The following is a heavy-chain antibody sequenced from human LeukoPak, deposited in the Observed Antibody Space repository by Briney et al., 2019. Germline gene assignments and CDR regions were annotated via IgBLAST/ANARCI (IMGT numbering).Heavy chain of an antibody. Sequence: SETLSLTCAVYGGSFSGYYWSWIRQTPGKGLEWIGEINHSGSTNYNPSLKSRVTISVDTSKNQFSLKLSSVTAADTAVYYCARARYCSSTSCYTTSEYFQHWGQGTLVTVSS. J-gene: IGHJ1*01. D-gene: IGHD2-2*02. CDR2: INHSGST. CDR1: GGSFSGYY. V-gene: IGHV4-34*01. CDR3: ARARYCSSTSCYTTSEYFQH.